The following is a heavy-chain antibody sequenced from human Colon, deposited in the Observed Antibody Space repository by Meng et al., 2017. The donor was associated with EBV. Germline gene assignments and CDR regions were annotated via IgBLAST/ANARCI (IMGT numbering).Heavy chain of an antibody. CDR3: AREVDYGGNSVSFNF. J-gene: IGHJ4*02. D-gene: IGHD4-23*01. CDR2: TYCRSKWSN. CDR1: RDSVAINSAA. Sequence: IRLSHAVAGPAKSPPCLTLTCALSRDSVAINSAAWNWFRQSPSGGLEWLGRTYCRSKWSNDYAVSVKSRLTISPDTSKNQFSLHLASVNPEDTGVYYCAREVDYGGNSVSFNFWGQGTLVTVSS. V-gene: IGHV6-1*01.